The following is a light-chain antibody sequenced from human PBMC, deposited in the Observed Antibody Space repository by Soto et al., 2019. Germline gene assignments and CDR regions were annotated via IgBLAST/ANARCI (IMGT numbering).Light chain of an antibody. CDR2: EVS. V-gene: IGLV2-14*01. CDR1: SSDVGGYNY. J-gene: IGLJ2*01. CDR3: SSYTSSNTLV. Sequence: QSVLTQPASVSGSPGQSITISCTGTSSDVGGYNYVSWYQQHPGKAPKLMIYEVSNRPSGISNRFSGSKSGNTASLTISGLHAEDEADYYCSSYTSSNTLVFGGGTQLTVL.